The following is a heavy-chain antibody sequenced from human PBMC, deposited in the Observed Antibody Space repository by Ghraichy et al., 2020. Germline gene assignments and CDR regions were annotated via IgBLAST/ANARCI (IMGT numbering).Heavy chain of an antibody. J-gene: IGHJ4*02. D-gene: IGHD2-15*01. V-gene: IGHV4-59*01. CDR3: ARGVGYCSGDSCLKYYFDW. Sequence: SETLSLTCTVSGGSIGHYYWSWLRQPPGKGLEWIGYMYYSGNSHYKPSLKTRVTISIDTSKNQFSLKLRSVTAADTAVYYCARGVGYCSGDSCLKYYFDWCCQATLVSASS. CDR1: GGSIGHYY. CDR2: MYYSGNS.